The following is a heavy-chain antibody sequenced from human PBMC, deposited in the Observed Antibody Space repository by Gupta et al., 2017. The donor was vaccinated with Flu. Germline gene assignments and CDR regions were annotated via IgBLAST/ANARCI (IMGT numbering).Heavy chain of an antibody. V-gene: IGHV3-33*01. CDR1: GFTFSIYG. Sequence: QVQLVESGGGVVQPGRSLRVSCAASGFTFSIYGMHWVRQAPGKGLEWVAVIWPDGSQEYYGDSVQGRFTISRDNSRNTLYLQMNSLRAEDTAVYYCAREAAGNSDWGQGTLVTVSS. CDR2: IWPDGSQE. J-gene: IGHJ4*02. D-gene: IGHD5-12*01. CDR3: AREAAGNSD.